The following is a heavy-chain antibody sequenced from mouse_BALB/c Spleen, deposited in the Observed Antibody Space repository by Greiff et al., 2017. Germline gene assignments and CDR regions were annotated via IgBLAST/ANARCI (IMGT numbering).Heavy chain of an antibody. CDR3: TRSGNGYYWFAY. CDR1: GYTFTSYY. V-gene: IGHV1S81*02. Sequence: VQLVESGAELVKPGASVKLSCKASGYTFTSYYMYWVKQRPGQGLEWIGEINPSNGGTNFNEKFKSKATLTVDKSSSTAYMQLSSLTSEDSAVYYCTRSGNGYYWFAYWGQGTLVTVSA. CDR2: INPSNGGT. D-gene: IGHD2-3*01. J-gene: IGHJ3*01.